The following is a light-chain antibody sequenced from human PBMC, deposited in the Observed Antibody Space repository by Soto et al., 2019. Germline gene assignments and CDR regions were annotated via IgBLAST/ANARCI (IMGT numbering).Light chain of an antibody. CDR1: SSNIGSNF. J-gene: IGLJ1*01. CDR2: KDN. Sequence: SVLTQTPSASGTPGQRVTISCSGSSSNIGSNFVYWYQKLPGTAPKLLMYKDNHRPSGAPDRFSGSKSGTSASLAISGLRSEDEADYYCAAWDDSLSGLYVFGTGTKVTVL. V-gene: IGLV1-47*01. CDR3: AAWDDSLSGLYV.